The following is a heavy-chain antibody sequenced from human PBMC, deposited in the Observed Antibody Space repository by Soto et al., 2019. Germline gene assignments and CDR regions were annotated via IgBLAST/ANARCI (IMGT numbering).Heavy chain of an antibody. CDR1: GGSISSGDYY. D-gene: IGHD7-27*01. CDR3: ARDRGDLGSGMDV. V-gene: IGHV4-31*03. Sequence: QVQLQESGPGLVKPSQTLSLSCNVSGGSISSGDYYWSWIRQRPGKVLEWIGYISDSGSTYYNPSLKSRVIISVDASKNQFSLKLNSVTAADTAVYYCARDRGDLGSGMDVWGQGTTVTVSS. J-gene: IGHJ6*02. CDR2: ISDSGST.